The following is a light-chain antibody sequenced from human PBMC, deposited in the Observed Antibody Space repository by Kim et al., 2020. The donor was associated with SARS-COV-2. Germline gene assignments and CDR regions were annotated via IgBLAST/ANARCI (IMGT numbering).Light chain of an antibody. CDR3: GTWDTSLSAGV. CDR1: SSNIGNNY. Sequence: GQKVTISCSGSSSNIGNNYVSWYQQLPGTAPKLLIYDNDRRPSGIPDRFSGSKSGTSATLGITGLQTGDEADYYCGTWDTSLSAGVFGGGTQLTV. J-gene: IGLJ3*02. CDR2: DND. V-gene: IGLV1-51*01.